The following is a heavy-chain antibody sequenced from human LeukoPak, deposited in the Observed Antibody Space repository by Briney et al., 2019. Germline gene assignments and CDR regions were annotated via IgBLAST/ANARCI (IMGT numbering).Heavy chain of an antibody. CDR2: INGSGGST. CDR3: ALGYFDWFPPYYFDY. Sequence: GGSLRLSCAASGFTFGSYGMSWVRQAPGKGLEWVSAINGSGGSTYYADSVKGRFTISRDNSKNTLYLQMNSLRAEDTAVYYCALGYFDWFPPYYFDYWGQGTLVTVSS. D-gene: IGHD3-9*01. CDR1: GFTFGSYG. V-gene: IGHV3-23*01. J-gene: IGHJ4*02.